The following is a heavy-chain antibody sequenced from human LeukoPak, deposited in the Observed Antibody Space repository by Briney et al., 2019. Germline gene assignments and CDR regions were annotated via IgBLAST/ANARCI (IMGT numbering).Heavy chain of an antibody. Sequence: GSLRLSCAASGFTFSSYDMWWVRQAPGKGLEYVSAISSNGGSTYYANSVKGRFTISRGNSKNTLYLQMGSLRAEDMAVYYCARDGYNGFDYWGQGTLVTVSS. CDR1: GFTFSSYD. J-gene: IGHJ4*02. CDR2: ISSNGGST. V-gene: IGHV3-64*01. CDR3: ARDGYNGFDY. D-gene: IGHD5-24*01.